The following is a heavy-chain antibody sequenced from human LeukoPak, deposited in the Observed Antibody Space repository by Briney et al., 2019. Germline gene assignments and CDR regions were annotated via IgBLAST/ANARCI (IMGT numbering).Heavy chain of an antibody. V-gene: IGHV4-39*01. J-gene: IGHJ6*03. CDR2: FYYSGST. CDR3: GGSSSYYYMDV. D-gene: IGHD2-2*01. Sequence: SETLSLTCIVSGVSLSSTSYYWGCIRQPPGEGREWIGRFYYSGSTYYNPSLTSRSTIPVDTSKNQCSLKLSSVTAADTAVFYCGGSSSYYYMDVWGKGTTVTVSS. CDR1: GVSLSSTSYY.